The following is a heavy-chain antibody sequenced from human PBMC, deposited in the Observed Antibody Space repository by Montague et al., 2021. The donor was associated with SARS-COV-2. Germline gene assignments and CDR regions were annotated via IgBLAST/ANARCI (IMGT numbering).Heavy chain of an antibody. CDR2: VDYSGLT. D-gene: IGHD3-10*01. CDR1: RDSISSHNYF. V-gene: IGHV4-39*07. Sequence: SETLSLTCTVSRDSISSHNYFWAWIRQPPGKGLEWIGSVDYSGLTFYNPSLKSRVTMSVDTSKNQFSLKLSSVTAADTAVYYCARGARQGYGFRLGSFDYWGQGTLVTVSS. CDR3: ARGARQGYGFRLGSFDY. J-gene: IGHJ4*02.